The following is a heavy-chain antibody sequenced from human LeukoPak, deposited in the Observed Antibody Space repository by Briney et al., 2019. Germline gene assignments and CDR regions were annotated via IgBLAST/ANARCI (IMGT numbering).Heavy chain of an antibody. Sequence: GGSLRLSCAASGFTFSSYAMSWVRQAPGKGLEWVSAISGSGGSTYYADSVKGRFTISRDNSKNTLYLQMNSLRAEDTAVYYCAKDVRFLEWLSNDYWGQGTLVTVSS. CDR1: GFTFSSYA. CDR2: ISGSGGST. D-gene: IGHD3-3*01. J-gene: IGHJ4*02. CDR3: AKDVRFLEWLSNDY. V-gene: IGHV3-23*01.